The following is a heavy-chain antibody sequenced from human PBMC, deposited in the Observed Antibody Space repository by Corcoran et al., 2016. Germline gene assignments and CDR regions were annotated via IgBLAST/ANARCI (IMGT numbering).Heavy chain of an antibody. V-gene: IGHV3-15*01. CDR3: PTVRSVIVVVPAAVYYYCGMYV. Sequence: EVQLVESGGGLVKPGGSLRLSCAASGFTLSNAWMSWVRQAPGKGLEWVGRIKSKTDGGTTDYAAPVKGRFTISRDDSKNTLYLQMNRLKTEDTSVYYFPTVRSVIVVVPAAVYYYCGMYVWGKETTVTVSS. D-gene: IGHD2-2*01. CDR1: GFTLSNAW. CDR2: IKSKTDGGTT. J-gene: IGHJ6*04.